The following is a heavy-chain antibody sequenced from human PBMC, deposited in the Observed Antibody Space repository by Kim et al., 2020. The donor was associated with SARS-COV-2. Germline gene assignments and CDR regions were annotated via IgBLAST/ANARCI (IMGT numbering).Heavy chain of an antibody. Sequence: GGSLRLSCAASGFTFSSYGMHWVRQAPGKGLEWVAVIWYDGSNKYYADSVKGRFTISRDNSKNTLYLQMNSLRAEDTAVYYCARGLSAPLVGRSGYYGDWFDYWGQGTLVTVSS. CDR1: GFTFSSYG. CDR3: ARGLSAPLVGRSGYYGDWFDY. J-gene: IGHJ4*02. CDR2: IWYDGSNK. V-gene: IGHV3-33*01. D-gene: IGHD3-22*01.